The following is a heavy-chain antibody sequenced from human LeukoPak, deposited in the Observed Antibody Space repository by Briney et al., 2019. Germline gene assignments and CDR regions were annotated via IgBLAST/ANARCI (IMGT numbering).Heavy chain of an antibody. CDR1: GGSFSGYY. Sequence: PSESLSLTCAVYGGSFSGYYWSWIRQAPGKGLEWVGEINHSGSTNFNPSLKSRVTISVDTSKNQFSLKLSSVTAADTAVYYCARPIAGAGMHAFDIWGQGTMVTVSS. CDR2: INHSGST. J-gene: IGHJ3*02. D-gene: IGHD6-13*01. CDR3: ARPIAGAGMHAFDI. V-gene: IGHV4-34*01.